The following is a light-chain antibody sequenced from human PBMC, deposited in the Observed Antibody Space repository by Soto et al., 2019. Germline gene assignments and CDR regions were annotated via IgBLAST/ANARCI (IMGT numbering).Light chain of an antibody. V-gene: IGKV3D-15*01. CDR1: QTVSSN. Sequence: EIVMTQSPGTLSLFPGERATLSCSASQTVSSNLAWYQQKPGHAPRLLIYGASTRATGIPARFSRSSSGIEFTLTISSLQSEDFAVYYCHQCSTWPPYTCRQGTKVEIK. CDR3: HQCSTWPPYT. J-gene: IGKJ1*01. CDR2: GAS.